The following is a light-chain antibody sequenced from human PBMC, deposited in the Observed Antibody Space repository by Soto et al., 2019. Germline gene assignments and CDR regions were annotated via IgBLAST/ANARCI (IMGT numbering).Light chain of an antibody. Sequence: QSALTQPASVSGSLGQAITISCTGTSSDVGGHNYVSWYQQHPGKAPKLMIYEVSNRPSGVSYRFSGSKSGNTASLTISGRRAEDEADYYCTSYTRTSSLAVFGGGTKLTAL. CDR1: SSDVGGHNY. J-gene: IGLJ2*01. CDR2: EVS. CDR3: TSYTRTSSLAV. V-gene: IGLV2-14*01.